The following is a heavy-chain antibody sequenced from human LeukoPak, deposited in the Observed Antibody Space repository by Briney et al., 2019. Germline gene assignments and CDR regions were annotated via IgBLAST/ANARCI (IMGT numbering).Heavy chain of an antibody. CDR1: GFTFSSYA. J-gene: IGHJ4*02. Sequence: GGSLRLSCTASGFTFSSYAMSWVRQAPGKGPECVSVISGSGGSTYYADSVKGRFTMSRDNSKNTLYLQMNSLRAEDTAVYYCARGTSDDVWGSYRTPFDYWGQGTLVTVSS. D-gene: IGHD3-16*02. V-gene: IGHV3-23*01. CDR3: ARGTSDDVWGSYRTPFDY. CDR2: ISGSGGST.